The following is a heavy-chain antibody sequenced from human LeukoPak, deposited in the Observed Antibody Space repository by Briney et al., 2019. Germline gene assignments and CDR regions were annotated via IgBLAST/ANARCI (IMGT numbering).Heavy chain of an antibody. J-gene: IGHJ3*02. Sequence: PSETLSLNCTVSGGSISTYYWNWIRQPPGKGLEWIGYVYYIGTTNYNPSLKSRVTISVDGSKNQFSLKLTSVTAADTAVYYCARVNREGFDIWGQGTMVTVSS. CDR2: VYYIGTT. D-gene: IGHD1-14*01. V-gene: IGHV4-59*01. CDR3: ARVNREGFDI. CDR1: GGSISTYY.